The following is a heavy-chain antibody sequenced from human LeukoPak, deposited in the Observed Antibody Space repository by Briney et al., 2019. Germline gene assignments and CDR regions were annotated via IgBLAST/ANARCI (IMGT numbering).Heavy chain of an antibody. Sequence: SETLSLTCTVSGGSISSYYWSWIRQPPGKGLEWIGYIYYSGSTNYNPSLKSRVTISVDTSKNQFSLKLSSVTAADTAVYYCARAVGWLRPFNYWGQGTLATVSS. J-gene: IGHJ4*02. CDR1: GGSISSYY. CDR2: IYYSGST. V-gene: IGHV4-59*01. CDR3: ARAVGWLRPFNY. D-gene: IGHD5-12*01.